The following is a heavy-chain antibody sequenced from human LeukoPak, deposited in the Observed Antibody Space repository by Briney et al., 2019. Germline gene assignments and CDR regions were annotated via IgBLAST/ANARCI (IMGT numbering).Heavy chain of an antibody. CDR1: GYSISSGYY. J-gene: IGHJ4*02. V-gene: IGHV4-38-2*01. CDR2: IYHSGST. D-gene: IGHD2-2*03. CDR3: ARRWILYYFDY. Sequence: PSETLSLTCAVSGYSISSGYYWGWIRQPPGQGLEWIGSIYHSGSTYYNPSLKSRVTISVDTSKNQFSLKLSSVTAADTAVYYCARRWILYYFDYWGQGTLVTVSS.